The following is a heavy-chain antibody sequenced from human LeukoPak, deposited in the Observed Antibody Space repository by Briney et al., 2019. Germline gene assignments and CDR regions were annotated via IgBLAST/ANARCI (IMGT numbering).Heavy chain of an antibody. Sequence: GASVKVSCKASGYTFTSYGISWVRQAPGQGLEWMGWISAYNGNTNYAQKLQGRVTMTIDTSTSTAYMELRSLRSDDTAVYYCARALDYGDSPSYYYYGMDVWGQGTTVTVSS. D-gene: IGHD4-17*01. CDR3: ARALDYGDSPSYYYYGMDV. V-gene: IGHV1-18*01. CDR2: ISAYNGNT. CDR1: GYTFTSYG. J-gene: IGHJ6*02.